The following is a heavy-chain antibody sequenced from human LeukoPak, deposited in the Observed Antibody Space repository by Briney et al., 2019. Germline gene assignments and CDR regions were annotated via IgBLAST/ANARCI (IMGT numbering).Heavy chain of an antibody. J-gene: IGHJ4*02. V-gene: IGHV3-66*01. D-gene: IGHD6-6*01. CDR2: IYSGGST. Sequence: GGSLRLSCAASGFTVSGYYMSWVRQAPGKGLEWVSVIYSGGSTYYADSVKGRFTMSRDNSKNTLYLQMNSLRAEDTAVYYCATIAARSFDNWGQGALVTVSS. CDR1: GFTVSGYY. CDR3: ATIAARSFDN.